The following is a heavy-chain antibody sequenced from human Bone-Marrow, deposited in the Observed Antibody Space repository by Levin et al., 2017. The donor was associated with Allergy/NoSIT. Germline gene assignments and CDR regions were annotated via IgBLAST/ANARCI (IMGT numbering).Heavy chain of an antibody. CDR2: ISGDGGST. Sequence: PGESLKISCAASGFTFNNYAMTWVRQAPGEGLQWVASISGDGGSTFYADSVKGRFTISRDNSKNTLFLQMNNLRTEDAAIYYCATTKWFGDHYDYWGQGTPVTVSS. V-gene: IGHV3-23*01. CDR1: GFTFNNYA. D-gene: IGHD3-10*01. CDR3: ATTKWFGDHYDY. J-gene: IGHJ4*02.